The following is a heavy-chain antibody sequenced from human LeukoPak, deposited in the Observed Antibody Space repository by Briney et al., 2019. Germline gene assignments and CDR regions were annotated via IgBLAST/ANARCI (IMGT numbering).Heavy chain of an antibody. Sequence: SETLSLTCTVSGGSSSSYYWSWIRQPPGKGLEWIGYIYHSGSTEYNPSLKSRVTISLDTSKNQFSLKLSSVTPADTAVYYCAGDYKTLAYWGQGTLATVSS. CDR2: IYHSGST. CDR1: GGSSSSYY. D-gene: IGHD3-16*01. V-gene: IGHV4-59*01. CDR3: AGDYKTLAY. J-gene: IGHJ4*02.